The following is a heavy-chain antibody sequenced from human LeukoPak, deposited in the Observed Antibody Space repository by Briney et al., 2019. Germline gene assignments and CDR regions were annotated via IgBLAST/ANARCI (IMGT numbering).Heavy chain of an antibody. D-gene: IGHD1-26*01. V-gene: IGHV3-30*02. Sequence: PGGSLRLSCAASGFTFSSYGMHWVRQAPGKGLEWVAFIRYDGSNKYYADSVKGRFTISRDNSKNTLYLQMNSLRAEDTAVYYCAKVGSYYGAGYYYMDVWGKGTTVTISS. CDR1: GFTFSSYG. CDR3: AKVGSYYGAGYYYMDV. CDR2: IRYDGSNK. J-gene: IGHJ6*03.